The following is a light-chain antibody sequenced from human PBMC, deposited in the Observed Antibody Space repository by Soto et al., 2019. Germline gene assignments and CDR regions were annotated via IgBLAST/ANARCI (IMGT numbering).Light chain of an antibody. CDR1: QSVTSSY. J-gene: IGKJ5*01. CDR2: DTS. V-gene: IGKV3-20*01. Sequence: EIVLTQSPGTLSLSPGERATLSCRASQSVTSSYLAWYQQRPGQAPRLLISDTSTRATGIPDRFSGSGSGTDFTLAISSLEPEDFAVYYCQQYGTSPITFCQGTRLDIK. CDR3: QQYGTSPIT.